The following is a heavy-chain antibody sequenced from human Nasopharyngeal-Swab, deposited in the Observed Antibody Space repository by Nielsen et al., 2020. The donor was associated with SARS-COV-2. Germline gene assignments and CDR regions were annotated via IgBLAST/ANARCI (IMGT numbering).Heavy chain of an antibody. CDR1: GFTFSSYA. CDR2: ISSNGGST. CDR3: AKEAGGGSSSGLDY. V-gene: IGHV3-64*04. J-gene: IGHJ4*02. D-gene: IGHD2-2*01. Sequence: GESLKISCSASGFTFSSYAMHWVRQAPGKGLEYVSAISSNGGSTYYADSVKGRFTIARDNSKNTLSLQMNSLRIEDTAVYYCAKEAGGGSSSGLDYWGQGTLVTVSP.